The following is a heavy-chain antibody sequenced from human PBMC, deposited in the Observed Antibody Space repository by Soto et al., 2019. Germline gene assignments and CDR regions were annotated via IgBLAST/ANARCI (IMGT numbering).Heavy chain of an antibody. Sequence: EVQLVESGGGLVQPGGSLRLSCAASGFTFSSYWMHWVRQAPGKGLVWVSRINSDGSSTTYADSVKGRFTISRDNAKNTLYLQINSPRAEDTAVYYCARRSCSGGDCYHVDYWGQGTLVTVSS. V-gene: IGHV3-74*01. D-gene: IGHD2-21*02. CDR1: GFTFSSYW. CDR2: INSDGSST. CDR3: ARRSCSGGDCYHVDY. J-gene: IGHJ4*02.